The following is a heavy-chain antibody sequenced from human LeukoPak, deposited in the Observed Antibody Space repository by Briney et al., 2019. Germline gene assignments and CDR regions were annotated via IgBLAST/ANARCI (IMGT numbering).Heavy chain of an antibody. CDR1: GYTFTSYA. CDR3: ARAGNYYDSSGYAFDI. D-gene: IGHD3-22*01. CDR2: INAGNGNT. V-gene: IGHV1-3*03. J-gene: IGHJ3*02. Sequence: ASVKVSCKASGYTFTSYAMHWVRKAPGQRLELMGWINAGNGNTKYSQEFQGRVTITRDTSASTAYMELSSLRSEDMAVYYCARAGNYYDSSGYAFDIWGQGTMVTVSS.